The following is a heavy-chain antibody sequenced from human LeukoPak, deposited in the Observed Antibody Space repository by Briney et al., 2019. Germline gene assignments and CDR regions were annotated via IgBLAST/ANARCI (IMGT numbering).Heavy chain of an antibody. CDR1: GFTFGDYA. V-gene: IGHV3-49*04. D-gene: IGHD2-2*02. J-gene: IGHJ4*02. CDR3: TKGEYQLLYPFDY. CDR2: IRSKAYGGTT. Sequence: PGGSLRLSCTASGFTFGDYAMSWVRQAPGKGLEWVGFIRSKAYGGTTEYAASVKGRFTISRDDSKSIAYLQMNSLKTEDTAVYYCTKGEYQLLYPFDYWGQGTLVTVSS.